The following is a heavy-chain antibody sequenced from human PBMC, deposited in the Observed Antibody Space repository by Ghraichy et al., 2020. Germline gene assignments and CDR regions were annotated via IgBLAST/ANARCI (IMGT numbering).Heavy chain of an antibody. J-gene: IGHJ4*02. V-gene: IGHV3-7*04. D-gene: IGHD5-18*01. Sequence: GGSLRLSCVASGFTFNTYYMTWVRQAPGKGLEWVANIKQDRSEKYYVDSVKGRFTVSRDNAKDSVYLQMNSLRAEDTAVYYCVRGGYIYGSHPVDYWGQGTQVTFSS. CDR1: GFTFNTYY. CDR3: VRGGYIYGSHPVDY. CDR2: IKQDRSEK.